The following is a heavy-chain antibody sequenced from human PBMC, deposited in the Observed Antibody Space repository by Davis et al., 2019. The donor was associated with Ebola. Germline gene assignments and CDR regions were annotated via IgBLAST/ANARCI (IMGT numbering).Heavy chain of an antibody. J-gene: IGHJ5*02. Sequence: PSETLSLTCAVYGGSFSGYYWSWIRQPPGKGLEWIGEINHSGSTNYNPSLKSRVTISVDTSKNQFSLKLSSVTAADTAVYYCARDPGNYYGSGSYSSGWFDPWGQGTLVTVSS. V-gene: IGHV4-34*01. CDR2: INHSGST. CDR3: ARDPGNYYGSGSYSSGWFDP. CDR1: GGSFSGYY. D-gene: IGHD3-10*01.